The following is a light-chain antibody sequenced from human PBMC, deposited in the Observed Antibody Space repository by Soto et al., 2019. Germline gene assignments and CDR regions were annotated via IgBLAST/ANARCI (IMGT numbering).Light chain of an antibody. J-gene: IGLJ2*01. CDR1: SGHSNYA. CDR2: LNSDGSH. CDR3: QTWDTGTQVV. V-gene: IGLV4-69*01. Sequence: QPVLRQSPSASASLGASVKVTCTLSSGHSNYAIAWHQQQPETGPRFLMKLNSDGSHTKGDGIPDSFSGSISGAERYLTISSLQSEDEADYYCQTWDTGTQVVFGGGTKLTVL.